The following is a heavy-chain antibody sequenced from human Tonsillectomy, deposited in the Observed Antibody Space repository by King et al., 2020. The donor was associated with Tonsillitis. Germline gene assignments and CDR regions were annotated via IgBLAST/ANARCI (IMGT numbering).Heavy chain of an antibody. CDR3: ARLIMMVVVIDY. V-gene: IGHV4-39*07. Sequence: QLQESGPGLVKPSETLSLTCTVSDGSINSDSYYWGWIRQPPGKGLEWIGSLYYSGTTYYNPSLKSRVTISVDTSKNQFSLKLSSVTAADTAVYYCARLIMMVVVIDYWGRGTLVTVSS. CDR1: DGSINSDSYY. J-gene: IGHJ4*02. CDR2: LYYSGTT. D-gene: IGHD3-22*01.